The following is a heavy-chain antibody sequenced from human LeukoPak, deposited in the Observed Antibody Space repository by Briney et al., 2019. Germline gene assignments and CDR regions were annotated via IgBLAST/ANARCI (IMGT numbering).Heavy chain of an antibody. CDR1: AYTFTGYY. CDR3: ARDFGTYYYDSSGYPGH. D-gene: IGHD3-22*01. Sequence: ASVKVSSTASAYTFTGYYMHWVRQAPGQGLEGMGWINPNSGGTNYAQKFQGRVTMTRDTSISTAYMELSRLRSDVTAVYYCARDFGTYYYDSSGYPGHWGQGTLVTVSS. J-gene: IGHJ4*02. CDR2: INPNSGGT. V-gene: IGHV1-2*02.